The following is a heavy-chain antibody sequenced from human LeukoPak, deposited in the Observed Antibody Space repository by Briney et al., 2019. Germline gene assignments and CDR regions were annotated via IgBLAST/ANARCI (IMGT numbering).Heavy chain of an antibody. CDR3: AKLFESGTYNNFFHY. J-gene: IGHJ4*02. D-gene: IGHD3-10*01. CDR2: ISGSGGST. Sequence: GGPLRLSWAASGFTFGGYAMAGVRRVPGKGRQRVSVISGSGGSTYYADSVQGRFTISRDNSKNTLYLQMNSLRPEDTAIYYCAKLFESGTYNNFFHYWGQGTLATVSS. CDR1: GFTFGGYA. V-gene: IGHV3-23*01.